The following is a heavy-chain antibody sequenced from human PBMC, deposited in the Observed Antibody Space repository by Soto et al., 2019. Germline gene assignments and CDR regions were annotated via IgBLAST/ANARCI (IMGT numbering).Heavy chain of an antibody. Sequence: EVQLVESGGGLVQPGGSLRLSCAASGFTFSSYSMNWVRQAPGKGLEWVSYISSSSSTIYYADSVKGRFTISRDNAKNSLYLQMNSLRDEDTAVYYCARSWDLWFGELLPSGYYYGMDVWGQGTTVTVSS. J-gene: IGHJ6*02. CDR1: GFTFSSYS. V-gene: IGHV3-48*02. D-gene: IGHD3-10*01. CDR2: ISSSSSTI. CDR3: ARSWDLWFGELLPSGYYYGMDV.